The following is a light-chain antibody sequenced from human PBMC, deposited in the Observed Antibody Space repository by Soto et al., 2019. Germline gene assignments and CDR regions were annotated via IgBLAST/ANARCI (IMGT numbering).Light chain of an antibody. J-gene: IGKJ2*01. CDR1: QSISSG. Sequence: DIQMTQSPSTLSASVGDRVTITCRASQSISSGLAWYRQKPGKAPKLLIYQASTLESGVPSRFSGSGSGTEFTLTISSLQPDDFATYYCKQYNFYSGLTFGQGTKVEIK. V-gene: IGKV1-5*03. CDR2: QAS. CDR3: KQYNFYSGLT.